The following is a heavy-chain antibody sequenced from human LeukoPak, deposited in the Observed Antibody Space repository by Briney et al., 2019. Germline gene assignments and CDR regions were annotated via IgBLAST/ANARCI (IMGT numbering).Heavy chain of an antibody. CDR1: GGTFSSYA. CDR2: IIPIFGTA. J-gene: IGHJ4*02. D-gene: IGHD2-2*01. Sequence: GSSVKVSCKASGGTFSSYAISWVRQAPGQGLEWMGGIIPIFGTANYAQKFQGRVTITADESTRTAYMKLSSLRSEDTAVYYCARPAAYHLPKEMFLYYWGQGTLVTVSS. V-gene: IGHV1-69*01. CDR3: ARPAAYHLPKEMFLYY.